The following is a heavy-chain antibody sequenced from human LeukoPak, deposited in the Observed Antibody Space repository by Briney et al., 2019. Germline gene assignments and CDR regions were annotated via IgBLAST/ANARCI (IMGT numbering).Heavy chain of an antibody. CDR2: INPNSGGT. D-gene: IGHD6-19*01. CDR1: GYTFTGYY. V-gene: IGHV1-2*02. J-gene: IGHJ4*02. CDR3: ARADYSSGWALDY. Sequence: ASVKVSCKASGYTFTGYYMHWVRQAPGQGLEWMGWINPNSGGTNYAQKFQGRATMTRDTSISTAYMELSRLRSDDTAVYYCARADYSSGWALDYWGQGTLVTVSS.